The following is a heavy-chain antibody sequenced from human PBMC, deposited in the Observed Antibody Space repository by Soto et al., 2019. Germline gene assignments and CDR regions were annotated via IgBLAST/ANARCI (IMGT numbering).Heavy chain of an antibody. CDR1: GFTFSSYG. V-gene: IGHV3-30*18. CDR2: ISYDGSNK. Sequence: VQLVESGGGVVQPGRSLRLSCAASGFTFSSYGMHWVRQAPGKGLEWVAVISYDGSNKYYADSVKGRFTISRDNSKNTLYLQMNSLRAEDTAVYYCAKDKMDTAMVTYYYGMDVWGQGTTVTVSS. J-gene: IGHJ6*02. D-gene: IGHD5-18*01. CDR3: AKDKMDTAMVTYYYGMDV.